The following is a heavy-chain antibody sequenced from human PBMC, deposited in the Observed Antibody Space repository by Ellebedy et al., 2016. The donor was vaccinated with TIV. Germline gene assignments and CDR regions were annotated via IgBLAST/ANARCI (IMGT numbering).Heavy chain of an antibody. CDR1: GGSISSSSYY. D-gene: IGHD3-3*01. J-gene: IGHJ5*02. V-gene: IGHV4-39*07. CDR2: IYYSGST. CDR3: ARGGLRFLEWLLSEGHLNWFDP. Sequence: SETLSLTXTVSGGSISSSSYYLGWIRQPPGKGLEWIGIIYYSGSTYYNPSLKSRVTISVDTSKNQFSLKLSSVTAADTAVYYCARGGLRFLEWLLSEGHLNWFDPWGQGTLVTVSS.